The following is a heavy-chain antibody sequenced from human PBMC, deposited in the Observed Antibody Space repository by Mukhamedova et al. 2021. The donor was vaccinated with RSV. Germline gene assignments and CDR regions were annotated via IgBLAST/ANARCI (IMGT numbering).Heavy chain of an antibody. J-gene: IGHJ5*01. D-gene: IGHD3-10*01. CDR3: ARGLLVRESPGSLDS. V-gene: IGHV1-2*02. CDR2: INTNNGAT. Sequence: GQGLEWVGYINTNNGATKFAQKFQGRVTMTRDTSMATTYMELTRLTSDDSAVYRCARGLLVRESPGSLDSWAKGDLVTVSS.